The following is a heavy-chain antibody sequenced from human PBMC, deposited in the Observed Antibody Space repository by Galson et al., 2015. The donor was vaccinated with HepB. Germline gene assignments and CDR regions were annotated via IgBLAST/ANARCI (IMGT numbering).Heavy chain of an antibody. CDR2: ISIDGAIT. CDR3: ANEEVPNDY. Sequence: SLRLSCAVSGFTFSRHAMTWVRQPPGKGLEWVSGISIDGAITYYADSVKGRFTISRDNSKSTLYLQMNSLRTEDTAVYYCANEEVPNDYWGQGTLVTVSS. V-gene: IGHV3-23*01. CDR1: GFTFSRHA. J-gene: IGHJ4*02.